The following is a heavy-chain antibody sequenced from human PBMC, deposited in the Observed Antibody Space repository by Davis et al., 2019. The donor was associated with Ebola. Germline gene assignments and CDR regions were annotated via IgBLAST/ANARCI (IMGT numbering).Heavy chain of an antibody. Sequence: GESLKISCAASGFTFSSYAMSWVRQAPGKGLEWVSAISGSGGSTYYADSVKGRFTISRDNSKNTLYLQMNSLRAEDTAVYYCARPYYYNSSGYFWYFDYWGQGTLVTVSS. CDR3: ARPYYYNSSGYFWYFDY. CDR2: ISGSGGST. V-gene: IGHV3-23*01. J-gene: IGHJ4*02. CDR1: GFTFSSYA. D-gene: IGHD3-22*01.